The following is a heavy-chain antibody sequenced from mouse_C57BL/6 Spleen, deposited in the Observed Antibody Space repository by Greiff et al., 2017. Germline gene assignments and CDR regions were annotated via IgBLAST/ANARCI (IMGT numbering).Heavy chain of an antibody. V-gene: IGHV1-64*01. CDR3: ATYYDYDYYAMDY. D-gene: IGHD2-4*01. CDR1: GYTFTSYW. Sequence: QVQLQQPGAELVKPGASVTLSCKASGYTFTSYWMHWVKQRPGQGLEWIGMIHPNSGSTNYNEKFKNKATLTVGKSSSTAYLQLSSLTSEDSAVYYCATYYDYDYYAMDYWGQGTSVTVSS. J-gene: IGHJ4*01. CDR2: IHPNSGST.